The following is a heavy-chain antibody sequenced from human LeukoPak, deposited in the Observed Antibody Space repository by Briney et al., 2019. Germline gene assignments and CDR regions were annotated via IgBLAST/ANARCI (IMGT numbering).Heavy chain of an antibody. V-gene: IGHV4-34*01. CDR1: GGSFSGYY. D-gene: IGHD1-26*01. J-gene: IGHJ4*02. CDR3: ASVSLGSYSKDY. CDR2: INHSGST. Sequence: SETLSLTCAVYGGSFSGYYWSWIRQPPGKGLEWTGEINHSGSTNYNPSLKSRVTISVDTSKNQFSLKLSSVTAADTAVYYCASVSLGSYSKDYWGQGTLVTVSS.